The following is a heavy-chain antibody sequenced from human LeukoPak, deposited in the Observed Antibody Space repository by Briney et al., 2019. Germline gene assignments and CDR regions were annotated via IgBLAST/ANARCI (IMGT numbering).Heavy chain of an antibody. Sequence: KAGGSLRLSCAASGFTFSSYSMNWVRQAPGKGLEWVSSISSSSSYIYYADSVEGRFTISRDNAKNSLYLQMNSLRAGDTAVYYCARDIPEEWLLSALVRRYYYYYMDVWGKGTTVTVSS. J-gene: IGHJ6*03. CDR3: ARDIPEEWLLSALVRRYYYYYMDV. CDR1: GFTFSSYS. V-gene: IGHV3-21*01. D-gene: IGHD3-3*01. CDR2: ISSSSSYI.